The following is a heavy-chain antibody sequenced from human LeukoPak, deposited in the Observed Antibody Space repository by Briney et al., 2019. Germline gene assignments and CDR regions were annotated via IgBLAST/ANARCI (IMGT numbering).Heavy chain of an antibody. CDR3: ARGEGSSGYYSHDAFDI. Sequence: GESLKISCKGSGYTFTSQWIGWVRQMPGKGLEWMGIIYPSDSDTRYSPSFAGHVTISVDKSISAAYLQWSRLKASDTAMYYCARGEGSSGYYSHDAFDIWGQGTMVTVSS. J-gene: IGHJ3*02. CDR1: GYTFTSQW. V-gene: IGHV5-51*01. D-gene: IGHD3-22*01. CDR2: IYPSDSDT.